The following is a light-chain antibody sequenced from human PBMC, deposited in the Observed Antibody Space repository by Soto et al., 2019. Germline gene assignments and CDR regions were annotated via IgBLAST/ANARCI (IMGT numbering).Light chain of an antibody. CDR2: GAS. Sequence: EIVMTQSPATLSVSPGERATLSCRASQSVNSNLVWYQQKPGQAPRLLIYGASTRAAGIPARFSGSGSGTEFSLTISSLQYEDFAVYYCQQYNNRPPDTFGQGTKLEIK. J-gene: IGKJ2*01. CDR1: QSVNSN. V-gene: IGKV3-15*01. CDR3: QQYNNRPPDT.